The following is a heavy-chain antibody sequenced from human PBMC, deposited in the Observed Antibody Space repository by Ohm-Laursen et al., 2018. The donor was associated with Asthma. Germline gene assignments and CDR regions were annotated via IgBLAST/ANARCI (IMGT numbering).Heavy chain of an antibody. Sequence: AASVKVSCKFSGGTFSSYAISWVRQAPGQGLEWMGGIIPIFGTANYAQKFQGRVTITADESTSTAYMELSSLRSEDTAVYYCGIGLSSGWYGAFDIWGQGTMVTVSS. CDR2: IIPIFGTA. CDR3: GIGLSSGWYGAFDI. CDR1: GGTFSSYA. D-gene: IGHD6-19*01. J-gene: IGHJ3*02. V-gene: IGHV1-69*13.